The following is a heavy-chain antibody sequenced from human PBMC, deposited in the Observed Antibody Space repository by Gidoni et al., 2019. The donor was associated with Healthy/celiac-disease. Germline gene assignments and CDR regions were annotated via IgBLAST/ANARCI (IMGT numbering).Heavy chain of an antibody. CDR3: ARQEGYSSGWFDP. D-gene: IGHD6-19*01. CDR1: GGSLSSSSYY. Sequence: QLQLQESGPGLVKPSETLSLTCTVSGGSLSSSSYYWGWIRQPPGKGLEWIGSIYYSGSTYYNPSLKSRITISVDTSKNQFSLKLSSVTAADTAVYYCARQEGYSSGWFDPWGQGTLVTVSS. V-gene: IGHV4-39*01. J-gene: IGHJ5*02. CDR2: IYYSGST.